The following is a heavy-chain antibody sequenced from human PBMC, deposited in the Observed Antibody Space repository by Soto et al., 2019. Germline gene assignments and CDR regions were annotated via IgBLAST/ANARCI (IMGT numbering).Heavy chain of an antibody. CDR2: IYYSGST. D-gene: IGHD3-22*01. Sequence: QVQLQESGPGLVKPSQTLSLTCTVSGGSISSGDYYWSWIRQPPGKGLEWIGYIYYSGSTYYNPSLKSRVTISVDTSKNQFSLKLSSVTAADTAVYYCARARITIIVVAPGMYNWFDPWGHGTLVTVSS. J-gene: IGHJ5*02. CDR1: GGSISSGDYY. CDR3: ARARITIIVVAPGMYNWFDP. V-gene: IGHV4-30-4*01.